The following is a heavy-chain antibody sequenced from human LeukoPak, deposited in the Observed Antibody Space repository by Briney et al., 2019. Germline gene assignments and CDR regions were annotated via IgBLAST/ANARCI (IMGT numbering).Heavy chain of an antibody. J-gene: IGHJ3*02. Sequence: SETLSLTCTVSGGSISSYYWSWIRQPPGKGLEWIGYIYYSGSTYYNPSLKSRVTISVDTSKNQFSLKLSSVTAADTAVYYCARVGSSSWSDAFDIWGQGTMVTVSS. D-gene: IGHD6-13*01. CDR2: IYYSGST. CDR3: ARVGSSSWSDAFDI. V-gene: IGHV4-30-4*08. CDR1: GGSISSYY.